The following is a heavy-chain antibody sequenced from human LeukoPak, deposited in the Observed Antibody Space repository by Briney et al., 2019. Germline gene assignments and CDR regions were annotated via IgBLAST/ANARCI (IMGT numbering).Heavy chain of an antibody. CDR2: IYYSGST. CDR1: GGSISSYY. D-gene: IGHD3/OR15-3a*01. J-gene: IGHJ2*01. Sequence: SETLSLTCTVSGGSISSYYWSWIRQPPGKGLEWIGYIYYSGSTNYNPSLKSRVTISVDTSKNQFSLKLSSVTAADTAVYYCARRSHGDWFYFDLWGRGTLVTVSS. V-gene: IGHV4-59*08. CDR3: ARRSHGDWFYFDL.